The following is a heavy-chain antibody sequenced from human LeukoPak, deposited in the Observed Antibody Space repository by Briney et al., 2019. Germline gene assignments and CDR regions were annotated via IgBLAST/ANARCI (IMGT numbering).Heavy chain of an antibody. D-gene: IGHD6-19*01. V-gene: IGHV5-51*01. CDR1: GYSFTSYW. CDR2: IYPGDSDT. J-gene: IGHJ4*02. Sequence: GESLKISCKGSGYSFTSYWIGWVRQMPGKGLEWMGIIYPGDSDTRYSPSFRGQVTISADKSISTAYLQWSSLKASDTAMYYCARHSSEQWLVQGFDYWGQGTLVTVSS. CDR3: ARHSSEQWLVQGFDY.